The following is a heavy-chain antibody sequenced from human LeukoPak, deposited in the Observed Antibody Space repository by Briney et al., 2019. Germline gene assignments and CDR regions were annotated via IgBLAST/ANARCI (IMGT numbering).Heavy chain of an antibody. CDR2: ISSSSSYI. J-gene: IGHJ4*02. Sequence: GGSLRLSCAASGFTFSSYSMNWVRQAPGKGLEWVSSISSSSSYIYYADSVKGRFTISRDNAKNSLYLQMNSLRAEDTAVYYCARSHPSSLDLFDYWGQGTLVTVSS. V-gene: IGHV3-21*01. CDR1: GFTFSSYS. CDR3: ARSHPSSLDLFDY. D-gene: IGHD6-13*01.